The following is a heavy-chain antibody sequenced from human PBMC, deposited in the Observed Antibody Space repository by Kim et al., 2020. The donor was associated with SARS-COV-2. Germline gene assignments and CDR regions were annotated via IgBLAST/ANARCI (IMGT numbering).Heavy chain of an antibody. CDR3: ARVARHYYASSCYEVGY. CDR2: MNPNSCNT. D-gene: IGHD3-22*01. CDR1: GYTFTSYD. V-gene: IGHV1-8*01. Sequence: ASVKVSCKSSGYTFTSYDINWVRQATGQELEWMGWMNPNSCNTGYAQKCQGRVTMTRNTSISTAYMELSSLRSEDTAVYYCARVARHYYASSCYEVGYWGQGTLVTVSS. J-gene: IGHJ4*02.